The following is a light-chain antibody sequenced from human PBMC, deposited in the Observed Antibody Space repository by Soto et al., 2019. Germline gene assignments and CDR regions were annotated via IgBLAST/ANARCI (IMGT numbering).Light chain of an antibody. CDR3: CAYAYSHVV. J-gene: IGLJ2*01. CDR1: SDDVGAYDY. CDR2: AVT. V-gene: IGLV2-11*01. Sequence: QSALTQPPSVSGSPGQSVTISCTGTSDDVGAYDYVSWYQQHPGKAPKRMIYAVTKRPSGVPDRFSGSKSGNTASLTISGLQAEDGADYYCCAYAYSHVVFGGGTKLTVL.